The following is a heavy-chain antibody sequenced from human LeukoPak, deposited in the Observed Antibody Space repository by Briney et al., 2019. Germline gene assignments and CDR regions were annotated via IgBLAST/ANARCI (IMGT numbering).Heavy chain of an antibody. CDR3: ARERYCSSTSCPHGDLDY. D-gene: IGHD2-2*01. CDR2: ISYDGSNK. CDR1: GFTFSSYA. V-gene: IGHV3-30-3*01. J-gene: IGHJ4*02. Sequence: PGGSLRLSCAASGFTFSSYAMHWVRQAPGKGLEWVAVISYDGSNKYYADSVKGRFTISRDNSKNTLYLQMNSLRAEDTAVYYCARERYCSSTSCPHGDLDYWGQGTLVSVSS.